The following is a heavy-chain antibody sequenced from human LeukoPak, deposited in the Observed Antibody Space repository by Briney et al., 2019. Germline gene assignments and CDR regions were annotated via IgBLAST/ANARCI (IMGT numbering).Heavy chain of an antibody. CDR3: ARPKWGLHYLDY. D-gene: IGHD1-26*01. V-gene: IGHV3-30-3*01. Sequence: GGSLRLSCATSGFTFDDYAIHWVRQAPGKRLDWVAVISEDGSTQYYADSVKGRFTISRDSSKNSLFLQMDSLRAEDTAVYYCARPKWGLHYLDYWGQGTLVTVSS. CDR2: ISEDGSTQ. J-gene: IGHJ4*02. CDR1: GFTFDDYA.